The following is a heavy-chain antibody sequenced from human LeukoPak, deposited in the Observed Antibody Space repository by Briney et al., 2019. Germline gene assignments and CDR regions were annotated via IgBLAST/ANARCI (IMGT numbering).Heavy chain of an antibody. CDR2: IYHSGST. CDR3: ARGGRGYSYGSYDY. CDR1: GYSISSGYY. V-gene: IGHV4-38-2*02. Sequence: SETLSLTCTVSGYSISSGYYWGWILQPPGKGLEWIGSIYHSGSTYYNPSLKSRVTISVDTSKNQFSLKLSSVTAADTAVYYCARGGRGYSYGSYDYWGQGTLVTVSS. J-gene: IGHJ4*02. D-gene: IGHD5-18*01.